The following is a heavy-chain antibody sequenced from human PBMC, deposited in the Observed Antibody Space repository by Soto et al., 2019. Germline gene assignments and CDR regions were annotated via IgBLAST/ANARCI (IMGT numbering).Heavy chain of an antibody. D-gene: IGHD4-17*01. J-gene: IGHJ6*02. CDR2: IYYSGST. CDR1: GGSISSGGYY. V-gene: IGHV4-31*03. Sequence: TLSLTCTVSGGSISSGGYYWSWIRQHPGKGLEWIGYIYYSGSTYYNPSLKSRVTISVDTSKNQFSLKLSSVTAADTAVYYCARGRDYGDLYYYYGMDVWGQGTTVTVSS. CDR3: ARGRDYGDLYYYYGMDV.